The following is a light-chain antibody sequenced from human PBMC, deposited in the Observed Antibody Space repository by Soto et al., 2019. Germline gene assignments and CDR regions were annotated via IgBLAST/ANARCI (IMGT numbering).Light chain of an antibody. CDR1: SSDVGGYKY. V-gene: IGLV2-14*01. J-gene: IGLJ1*01. Sequence: QSALTQPASVSGSPGQSITISCTGTSSDVGGYKYVSWYQQYPGQAPKLMIYDVSNRPSGVSNRFSGSKSGNTASLTISGLQAEDEADYYCSSYTSSSLYVFGTGTKLTVL. CDR3: SSYTSSSLYV. CDR2: DVS.